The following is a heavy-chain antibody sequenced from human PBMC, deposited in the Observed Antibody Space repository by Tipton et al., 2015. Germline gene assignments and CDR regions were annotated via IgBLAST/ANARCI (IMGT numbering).Heavy chain of an antibody. CDR1: GFSFSNYW. CDR3: ARSGGYGWDS. J-gene: IGHJ4*02. V-gene: IGHV3-7*01. CDR2: IKPDGSES. D-gene: IGHD5-12*01. Sequence: SLRLSCEASGFSFSNYWMTWVRQAPGKGLEWVANIKPDGSESYYVDSVQGRFTFSRDNAKNSLYLQMNSLRAEDTAVYYCARSGGYGWDSWGQGTLVTVSS.